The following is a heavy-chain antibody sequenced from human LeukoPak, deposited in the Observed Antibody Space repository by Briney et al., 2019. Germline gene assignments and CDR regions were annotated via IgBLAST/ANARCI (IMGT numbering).Heavy chain of an antibody. CDR2: IIGSGGST. CDR3: ARDRSYYVPYYYYGMDV. V-gene: IGHV3-23*01. D-gene: IGHD1-26*01. CDR1: GFTFNNYA. Sequence: GGSLRLSCAASGFTFNNYAMSWVRQAPGKGLEWVSAIIGSGGSTYYADSVKGRFTMSRDNSKNTLYLQMNSLRAEDTAVYYCARDRSYYVPYYYYGMDVWGQGTTVTVSS. J-gene: IGHJ6*02.